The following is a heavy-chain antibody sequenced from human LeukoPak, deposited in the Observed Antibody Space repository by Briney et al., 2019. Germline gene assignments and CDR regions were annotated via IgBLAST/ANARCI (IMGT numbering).Heavy chain of an antibody. Sequence: ASVKVSCKASGGTFSSYAISWVRRAPGQGLEWMGGIIPILGIANYAQKFQGRVTITADKSTSTAYMELSSLRSEDTAVYYCARWVAATPYYFDYWGQGTLVTVSS. J-gene: IGHJ4*02. CDR2: IIPILGIA. D-gene: IGHD2-15*01. CDR1: GGTFSSYA. V-gene: IGHV1-69*10. CDR3: ARWVAATPYYFDY.